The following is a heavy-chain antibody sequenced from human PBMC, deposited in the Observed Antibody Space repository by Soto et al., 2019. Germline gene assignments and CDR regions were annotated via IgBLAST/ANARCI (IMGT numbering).Heavy chain of an antibody. CDR3: ARGPTTVTTEDFDY. Sequence: APVKVSFKASGYTFTSHGISWVRQAPGQGLEWMGWISAYNGNTNYAQKLQGRVTMTTDTSTSTAYMELRSLRSDDTAVYYCARGPTTVTTEDFDYWGQGTLVTVSS. CDR2: ISAYNGNT. V-gene: IGHV1-18*01. CDR1: GYTFTSHG. J-gene: IGHJ4*02. D-gene: IGHD4-17*01.